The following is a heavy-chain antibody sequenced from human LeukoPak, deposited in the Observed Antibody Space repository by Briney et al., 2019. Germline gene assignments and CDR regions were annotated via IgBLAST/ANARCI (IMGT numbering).Heavy chain of an antibody. V-gene: IGHV4-31*03. Sequence: PSETLSLTCTVSGGSISSGGYYWSWIRQHPGKILEWIGYIYYSGSTYYNPSLKSRVTISVDTSKNQFSLKLSSVTAADTAVYYCARDKGLLWFGGVPPNYYYGMDVWGQGTTVTVSS. CDR3: ARDKGLLWFGGVPPNYYYGMDV. CDR2: IYYSGST. D-gene: IGHD3-10*01. CDR1: GGSISSGGYY. J-gene: IGHJ6*02.